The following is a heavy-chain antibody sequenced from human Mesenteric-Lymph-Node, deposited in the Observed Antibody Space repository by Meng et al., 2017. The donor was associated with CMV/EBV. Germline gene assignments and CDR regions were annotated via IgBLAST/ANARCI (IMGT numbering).Heavy chain of an antibody. CDR2: VIWNSDNI. CDR1: GFTFDDYA. J-gene: IGHJ4*02. CDR3: ARAYGDYDY. V-gene: IGHV3-9*01. Sequence: SLKISCGASGFTFDDYAMHWVRQAPGRGLECVSSVIWNSDNIGYGDSVKGRFTISRDNAKNSLYLQMNSLRAEDTAVYYCARAYGDYDYWGQGTLVTVSS. D-gene: IGHD4-17*01.